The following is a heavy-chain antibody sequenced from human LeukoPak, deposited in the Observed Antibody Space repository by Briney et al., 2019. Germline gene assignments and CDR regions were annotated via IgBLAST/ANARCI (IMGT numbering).Heavy chain of an antibody. CDR3: AKDRSYSGSYRGYFDY. D-gene: IGHD1-26*01. V-gene: IGHV3-30-3*01. J-gene: IGHJ4*02. CDR2: ISYDGSNK. Sequence: GRSLRLSCAASGFTFSSYAMHWVRQAPGKGLEWVAVISYDGSNKYYADSVKGRFTISRDNSKNTLYLQMNSLRAEDTAVYYCAKDRSYSGSYRGYFDYWGQGTLVTVSS. CDR1: GFTFSSYA.